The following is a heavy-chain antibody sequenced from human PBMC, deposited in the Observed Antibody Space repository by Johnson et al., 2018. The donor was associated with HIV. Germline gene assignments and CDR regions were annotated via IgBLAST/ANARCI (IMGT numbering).Heavy chain of an antibody. CDR1: GFTFSSYA. CDR2: ISYDGSNK. D-gene: IGHD3-22*01. CDR3: AKGPPDYYDSSGSWSHRDAFDI. V-gene: IGHV3-30-3*01. Sequence: QVQLVESGGGLVKPGGSLRLSCAASGFTFSSYAMHWVRQAPGKGLEWVAVISYDGSNKYYADSVQGRFTISRDNSKNTLYLQMNSLRAEDTAVYYCAKGPPDYYDSSGSWSHRDAFDIWGQGTMVTVSS. J-gene: IGHJ3*02.